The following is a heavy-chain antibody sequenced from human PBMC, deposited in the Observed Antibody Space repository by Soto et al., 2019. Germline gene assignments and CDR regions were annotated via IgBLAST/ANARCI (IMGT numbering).Heavy chain of an antibody. Sequence: QVQLVESGGGVVQPGRSLRLSCAASGFTFSSYGMHWVRQAPGKGLEWVAVISYDGSIKYYADSVKGRFTISRDNSKNTLYLQMNSLRAEDTAVYYCAKDPGYCSGGSCRHLDYWGQGTLVTVSS. CDR2: ISYDGSIK. V-gene: IGHV3-30*18. CDR1: GFTFSSYG. CDR3: AKDPGYCSGGSCRHLDY. J-gene: IGHJ4*02. D-gene: IGHD2-15*01.